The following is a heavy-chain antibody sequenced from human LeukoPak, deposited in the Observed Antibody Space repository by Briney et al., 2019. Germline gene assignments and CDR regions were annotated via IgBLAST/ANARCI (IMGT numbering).Heavy chain of an antibody. V-gene: IGHV3-66*01. J-gene: IGHJ4*02. D-gene: IGHD3-10*01. CDR2: IYSGGST. CDR3: ASMAITKVRGVLLYYFDY. CDR1: GFTVSSNY. Sequence: PGGSLRLSCAASGFTVSSNYMSWVRQAPGKGLEWVSVIYSGGSTYYADSVKGRFTISRDNSKNTLYLQMNSLRAEDTAVYYCASMAITKVRGVLLYYFDYWGQGTLVTVSS.